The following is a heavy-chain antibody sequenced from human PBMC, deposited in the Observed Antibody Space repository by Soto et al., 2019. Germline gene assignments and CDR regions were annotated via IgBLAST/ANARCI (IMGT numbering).Heavy chain of an antibody. V-gene: IGHV3-23*01. CDR1: GFTFSSYA. Sequence: EVQLLESGGGLVQPGGSLRLSCAASGFTFSSYAMSWVRQAPGKGLEWVSVISGTGGSTHYADSVMGRFTISRDNSKNTLHLQMNSLRAEDTAIYYCAGGWGIAVAGIDYWGQGTLVTVSS. CDR3: AGGWGIAVAGIDY. CDR2: ISGTGGST. D-gene: IGHD6-19*01. J-gene: IGHJ4*02.